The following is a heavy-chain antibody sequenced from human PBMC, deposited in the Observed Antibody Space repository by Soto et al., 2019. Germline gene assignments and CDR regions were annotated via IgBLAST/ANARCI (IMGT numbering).Heavy chain of an antibody. Sequence: SETLSLTCTVSGGSISSGGYYWSWIRQHPGKGLEWIGYIYYSGSAYYNPSLKSRVTISVDTSKNQFSLKLSSVTAADTAVYYCARGGSIFGGKYYYYYYMDVWGKGTTVTVSS. D-gene: IGHD3-3*01. J-gene: IGHJ6*03. CDR3: ARGGSIFGGKYYYYYYMDV. CDR2: IYYSGSA. V-gene: IGHV4-31*03. CDR1: GGSISSGGYY.